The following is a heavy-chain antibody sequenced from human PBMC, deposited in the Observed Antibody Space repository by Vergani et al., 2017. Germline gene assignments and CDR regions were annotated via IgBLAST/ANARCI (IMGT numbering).Heavy chain of an antibody. Sequence: QVQLVESGGGLVKPGGSLRLSCAASGFTFSDYYISWIRQAPGKGLEWVSYISSSSSYTNYADSVTGRFTISRDNSKNTLYLQMNSLRAEDTAVYYCAKKKSAATNNGDDYWGQGTLVTVSS. D-gene: IGHD1-26*01. CDR1: GFTFSDYY. V-gene: IGHV3-11*05. CDR2: ISSSSSYT. CDR3: AKKKSAATNNGDDY. J-gene: IGHJ4*02.